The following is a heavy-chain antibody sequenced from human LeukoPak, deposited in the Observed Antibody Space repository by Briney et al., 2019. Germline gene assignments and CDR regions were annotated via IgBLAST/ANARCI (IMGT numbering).Heavy chain of an antibody. V-gene: IGHV3-21*01. CDR3: ASLTYYDFWSGPNWFDP. J-gene: IGHJ5*02. D-gene: IGHD3-3*01. Sequence: GGSQRLSCAASGFTFSSYSMNWVRQAPGKGLEWVSSISSSSSYIYYADSVKGRFTISRDNAKNSLYLQMNSLRAEDTAVYYCASLTYYDFWSGPNWFDPWGQGTLVTVSS. CDR2: ISSSSSYI. CDR1: GFTFSSYS.